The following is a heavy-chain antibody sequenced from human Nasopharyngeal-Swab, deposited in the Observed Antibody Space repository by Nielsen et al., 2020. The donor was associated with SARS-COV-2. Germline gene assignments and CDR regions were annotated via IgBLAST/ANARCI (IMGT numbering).Heavy chain of an antibody. CDR3: ASEPGGMAAPGKHFDP. CDR2: ITPSGGAT. Sequence: WVRQAPGQGLEWMGVITPSGGATNYARKFRGRATMTRDPSTSTVYLDLSSLKSEDTAVYFCASEPGGMAAPGKHFDPWGQGTLVTVSS. D-gene: IGHD6-13*01. J-gene: IGHJ5*02. V-gene: IGHV1-46*01.